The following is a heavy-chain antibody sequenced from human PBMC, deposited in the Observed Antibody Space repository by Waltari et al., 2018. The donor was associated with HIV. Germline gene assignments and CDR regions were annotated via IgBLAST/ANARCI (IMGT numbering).Heavy chain of an antibody. V-gene: IGHV3-66*01. D-gene: IGHD5-18*01. Sequence: EVQLVESGGGLVQPGGSLRLSCAASGFTVSSNYMSWVRQAPGKGLEWVALIYTGGSTYYADSVEGRFTIARDNSKNTLYLQMNSLRAEDTAVYYCASPDTTMVHGHYYFYHMDVWGQGTTVTVSS. CDR3: ASPDTTMVHGHYYFYHMDV. CDR2: IYTGGST. J-gene: IGHJ6*02. CDR1: GFTVSSNY.